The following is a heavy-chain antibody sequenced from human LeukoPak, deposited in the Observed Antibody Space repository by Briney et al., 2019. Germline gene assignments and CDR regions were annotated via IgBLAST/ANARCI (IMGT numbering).Heavy chain of an antibody. CDR2: ISSSGSAM. CDR3: ARGDILSTYYDQPFLDS. CDR1: GFTFASYD. J-gene: IGHJ4*02. V-gene: IGHV3-48*03. Sequence: GGSLRLSCAASGFTFASYDMNWVRQAPGEGPEWVSCISSSGSAMYYADSVKGRFTISRDNSKNTLYLQMNSLRAEDTAIYYCARGDILSTYYDQPFLDSWGQGTLVTVSS. D-gene: IGHD3-9*01.